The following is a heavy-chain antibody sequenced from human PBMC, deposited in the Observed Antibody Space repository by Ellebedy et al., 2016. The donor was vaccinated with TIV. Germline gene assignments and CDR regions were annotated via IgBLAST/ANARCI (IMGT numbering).Heavy chain of an antibody. J-gene: IGHJ4*02. CDR3: SRGDRGSGWYWDK. V-gene: IGHV5-51*01. CDR2: IYPVDSDT. Sequence: GESLKISCKGSGYSFISYWIGWVRQMPGKGLEWIGYIYPVDSDTIYSPSFQGQVTISVDKSISTAYLQWSSLKASDTAIYYCSRGDRGSGWYWDKWGQGTLVTVSS. CDR1: GYSFISYW. D-gene: IGHD6-19*01.